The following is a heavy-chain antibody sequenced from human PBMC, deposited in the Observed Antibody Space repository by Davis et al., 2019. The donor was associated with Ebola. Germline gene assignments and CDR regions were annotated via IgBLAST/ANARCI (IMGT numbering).Heavy chain of an antibody. D-gene: IGHD3-10*01. J-gene: IGHJ6*02. CDR1: GYTFTDYY. V-gene: IGHV1-2*02. CDR3: ARGGWFGELFAYYYYGMDV. CDR2: INPNSGGT. Sequence: ASVKVSCKASGYTFTDYYMHWVRQAPGQGLEWMGWINPNSGGTNYAQKFQGRVTMTRDTSISTAYMELSRLRSDDTAVYYCARGGWFGELFAYYYYGMDVWGQGTTVTVSS.